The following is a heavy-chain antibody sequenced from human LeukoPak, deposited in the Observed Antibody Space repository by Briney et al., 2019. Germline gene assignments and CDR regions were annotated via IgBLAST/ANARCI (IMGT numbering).Heavy chain of an antibody. J-gene: IGHJ1*01. CDR2: ISSTSSYI. Sequence: GGSLRLSCAASRFTVSSNYMGWVRQAPGKGLEWVSFISSTSSYIYYADSVKGRFTIFRDNAKNSLYLQMNSLRAEDTAVYYCARDAGYCSGGSCYGRYFQYWGQGILVTVSS. V-gene: IGHV3-21*01. CDR3: ARDAGYCSGGSCYGRYFQY. D-gene: IGHD2-15*01. CDR1: RFTVSSNY.